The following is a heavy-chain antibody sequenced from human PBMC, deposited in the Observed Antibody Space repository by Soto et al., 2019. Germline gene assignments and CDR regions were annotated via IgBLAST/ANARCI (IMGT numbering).Heavy chain of an antibody. D-gene: IGHD4-17*01. CDR3: ASLGRGDYAIDY. CDR1: GFTFSSYE. Sequence: PGGSLRLSCAASGFTFSSYEMNWVRQAPGKGLEWVSYISSSGSTIYYAGSVKGRFTISRDNAKNSLYLQMNSLRAEDTAVYYCASLGRGDYAIDYWGQGTLVTVYS. CDR2: ISSSGSTI. J-gene: IGHJ4*02. V-gene: IGHV3-48*03.